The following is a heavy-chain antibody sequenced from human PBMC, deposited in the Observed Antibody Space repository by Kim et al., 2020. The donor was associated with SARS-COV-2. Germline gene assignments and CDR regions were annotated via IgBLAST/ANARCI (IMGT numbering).Heavy chain of an antibody. CDR2: IYYSGST. CDR1: GGSISSYY. V-gene: IGHV4-59*01. J-gene: IGHJ3*02. CDR3: ARAPGVTIFGVVSSFDI. Sequence: SETLSLTCTVSGGSISSYYWSWIRQPPGKGLEWIGYIYYSGSTNYNPSLKSRVTISVDTSTNQFSLKLSSVTAADTAVYYCARAPGVTIFGVVSSFDIWGQGTMVTVSS. D-gene: IGHD3-3*01.